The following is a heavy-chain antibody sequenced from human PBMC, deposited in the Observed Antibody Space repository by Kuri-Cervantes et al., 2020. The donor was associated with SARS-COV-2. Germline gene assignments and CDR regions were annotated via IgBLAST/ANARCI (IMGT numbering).Heavy chain of an antibody. CDR1: GFNFSRTD. D-gene: IGHD2-21*01. J-gene: IGHJ4*02. V-gene: IGHV3-30*18. CDR2: ISHDGKNK. Sequence: GESLKISCAASGFNFSRTDMHWVRQAPGKGLEWVAVISHDGKNKKCIASGKGRFTISRDNSKNTLYLQMNSLRAEDTAVYYCAKDRVGVQDFWGQGTLVTVSS. CDR3: AKDRVGVQDF.